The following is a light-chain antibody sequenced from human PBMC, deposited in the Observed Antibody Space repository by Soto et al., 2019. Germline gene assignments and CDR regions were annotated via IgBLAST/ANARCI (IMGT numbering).Light chain of an antibody. CDR3: QQCSSYYT. Sequence: DIHMTQSPSTLSVSAGYTVTITCRASQSINTWLAWYQQRPGKAPKLLIYKASTLKSGVPSRLSGSGSGTAFTLTISSLQPDDFASYDCQQCSSYYTFGQGTRLEIK. V-gene: IGKV1-5*03. J-gene: IGKJ5*01. CDR2: KAS. CDR1: QSINTW.